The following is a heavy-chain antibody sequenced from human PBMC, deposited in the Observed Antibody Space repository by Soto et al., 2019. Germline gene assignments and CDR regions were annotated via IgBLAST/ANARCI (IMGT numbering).Heavy chain of an antibody. V-gene: IGHV4-34*01. CDR3: GIGLGGSAAPTFDY. J-gene: IGHJ4*02. CDR1: GGSFSGYY. Sequence: SETLSLTCAVYGGSFSGYYWSWIRQPPGKGLEWIGEINHSGSTNYNPSLKSRVTISVDTSKNQFSLKLSSVTAADTAVYYCGIGLGGSAAPTFDYWGQGTLVTGS. CDR2: INHSGST. D-gene: IGHD6-25*01.